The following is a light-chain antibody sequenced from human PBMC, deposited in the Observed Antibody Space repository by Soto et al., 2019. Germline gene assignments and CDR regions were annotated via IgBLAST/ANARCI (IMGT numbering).Light chain of an antibody. J-gene: IGLJ3*02. Sequence: QSVLTQPPSASGTPGQRVTISCSGSSSNIGSNYVYWYQQLPGTAPKLLIYRNNQRPSGVPDRFSGSMSGTSASLAISGLRSEDEADYYCAAWDDSLSGGVFGGGTQLTVL. CDR2: RNN. V-gene: IGLV1-47*01. CDR1: SSNIGSNY. CDR3: AAWDDSLSGGV.